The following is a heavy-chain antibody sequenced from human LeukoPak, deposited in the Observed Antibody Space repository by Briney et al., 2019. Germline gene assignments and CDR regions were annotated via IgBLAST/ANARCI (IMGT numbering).Heavy chain of an antibody. CDR1: GYTFTGYY. D-gene: IGHD3-10*01. Sequence: ASVKVSCKSSGYTFTGYYMHWVRQAPGQGLEWMGWIKPNSGGTSFPQNFQGRVTMTRDTSSRTAYMELSRLKSDDTAVYYCARAGGSGRRDAFDIWGQGTMVTVSS. CDR2: IKPNSGGT. V-gene: IGHV1-2*02. J-gene: IGHJ3*02. CDR3: ARAGGSGRRDAFDI.